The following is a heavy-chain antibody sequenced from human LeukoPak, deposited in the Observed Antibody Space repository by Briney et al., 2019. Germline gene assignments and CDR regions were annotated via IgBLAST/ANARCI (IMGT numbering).Heavy chain of an antibody. CDR2: ISGSGGST. D-gene: IGHD2-21*02. CDR1: GFTFSSYS. CDR3: ASDCGSCPFDY. J-gene: IGHJ4*01. Sequence: GGSLRLSCVASGFTFSSYSMAWVRQTPGKGLEWVSGISGSGGSTHYPDSVKGRFTISRDNSKNTVDLQMISLRVEDTAVYYCASDCGSCPFDYXG. V-gene: IGHV3-23*01.